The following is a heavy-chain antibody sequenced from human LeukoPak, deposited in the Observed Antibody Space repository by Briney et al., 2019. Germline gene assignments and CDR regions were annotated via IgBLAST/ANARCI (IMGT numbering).Heavy chain of an antibody. CDR3: ARDSPFGFY. CDR1: GFTFSDYW. V-gene: IGHV3-7*01. Sequence: PGGSLRLSCAASGFTFSDYWMSWVRQAPGKGLEWVANIEQDGSEKNYVDSVKGRFIISRDNAKNSLYLQMNSLRAEDTSVYYCARDSPFGFYWGQGTLVTVSS. D-gene: IGHD3-10*01. CDR2: IEQDGSEK. J-gene: IGHJ4*02.